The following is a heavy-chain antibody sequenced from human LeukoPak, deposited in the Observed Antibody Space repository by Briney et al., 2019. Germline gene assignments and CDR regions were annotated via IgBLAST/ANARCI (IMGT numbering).Heavy chain of an antibody. Sequence: GGSLRLSCAASGFTFSSYAMSWVRQAPGKGLEWVSAISDTGNTYHADSVKGRFTISRDSSKNTLFLQMNRLRPEDAAVYYCAKAPVATCRGAFCYPFDYWGLGTLVTVSS. CDR1: GFTFSSYA. CDR2: ISDTGNT. V-gene: IGHV3-23*01. CDR3: AKAPVATCRGAFCYPFDY. J-gene: IGHJ4*02. D-gene: IGHD2-15*01.